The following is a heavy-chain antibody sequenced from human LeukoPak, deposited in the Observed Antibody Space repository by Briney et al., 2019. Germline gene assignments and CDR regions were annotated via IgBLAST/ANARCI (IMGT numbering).Heavy chain of an antibody. CDR3: AYGDYYDY. Sequence: SETLSLTCTVSGGSISSSSYYWGWIRQPPGKGLEWIGSIYYSGSTYYNPSLKSRVTISVDTSKNQFSLKLSSVTAADTAVYYCAYGDYYDYWGQGTLVTVSS. V-gene: IGHV4-39*07. D-gene: IGHD4-17*01. J-gene: IGHJ4*02. CDR2: IYYSGST. CDR1: GGSISSSSYY.